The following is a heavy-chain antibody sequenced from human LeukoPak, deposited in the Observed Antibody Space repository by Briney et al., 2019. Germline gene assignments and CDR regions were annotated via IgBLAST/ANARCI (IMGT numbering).Heavy chain of an antibody. CDR1: GYTFTSYG. V-gene: IGHV1-18*01. Sequence: ASVKVSCKASGYTFTSYGISWVRQAPGQGLEWMGWISAYNGNTNYAQKLQGRVTMTTDTSTSTSYMELRSLRSDDTAVYYCARGPPTVTSGWFDPWGQGTLVTVSS. J-gene: IGHJ5*02. CDR2: ISAYNGNT. D-gene: IGHD4-17*01. CDR3: ARGPPTVTSGWFDP.